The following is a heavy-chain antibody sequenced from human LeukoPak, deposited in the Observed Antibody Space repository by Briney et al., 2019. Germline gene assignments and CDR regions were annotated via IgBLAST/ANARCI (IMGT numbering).Heavy chain of an antibody. V-gene: IGHV4-61*01. CDR2: IYYSGST. D-gene: IGHD2-15*01. CDR1: GGSISSSSYY. CDR3: ARGYYTTPFDY. Sequence: SETLSLTCIVSGGSISSSSYYWSWIRQPPGKGLEWIGYIYYSGSTNYNPSLKSRVTISVDTSKNQFSLRLSSVTAADTAVYYCARGYYTTPFDYWGQGTLVPVSP. J-gene: IGHJ4*02.